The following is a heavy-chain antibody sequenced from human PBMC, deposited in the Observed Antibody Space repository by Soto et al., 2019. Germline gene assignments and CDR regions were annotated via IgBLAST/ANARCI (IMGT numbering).Heavy chain of an antibody. CDR3: ARGNDYVMGSSMDV. CDR1: GGTFSSYA. Sequence: SVKVSCKASGGTFSSYAVSWVRQAPGQGLEWMGGIIPTFGTANYAQKFQGRVTITADESTSTAYMELSSLRSEDTAVSEYARGNDYVMGSSMDVWGQGTTVSVSS. V-gene: IGHV1-69*13. CDR2: IIPTFGTA. J-gene: IGHJ6*02. D-gene: IGHD3-16*01.